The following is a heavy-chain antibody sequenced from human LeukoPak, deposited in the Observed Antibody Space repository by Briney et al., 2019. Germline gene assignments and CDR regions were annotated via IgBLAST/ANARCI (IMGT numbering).Heavy chain of an antibody. Sequence: PGGSLRLSCAASVFTLSDYEMNWVRQAPGKGLEWVSYISTSGTNIYYADSVKGRFTISRDNAKNSLYLQMNSLRAEDTAVCYCARAFRDDYGDVKFDYWGQGTLVTVSS. V-gene: IGHV3-48*03. CDR2: ISTSGTNI. CDR1: VFTLSDYE. D-gene: IGHD4-17*01. J-gene: IGHJ4*02. CDR3: ARAFRDDYGDVKFDY.